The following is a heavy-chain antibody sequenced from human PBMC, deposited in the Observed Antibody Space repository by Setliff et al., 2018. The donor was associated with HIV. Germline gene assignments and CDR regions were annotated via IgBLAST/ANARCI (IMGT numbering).Heavy chain of an antibody. CDR2: IYSSGST. D-gene: IGHD2-2*01. Sequence: PSETLSLTCLVSGGSISSYYWSWIRQSAGKGMEWIGRIYSSGSTKYNPSLKSRVTMSVNTAKNQLFLMLSSVTAADTAVYYCARSMRGYCSDTSCRTFDHWGQGTLVTVSS. CDR1: GGSISSYY. V-gene: IGHV4-4*07. J-gene: IGHJ4*02. CDR3: ARSMRGYCSDTSCRTFDH.